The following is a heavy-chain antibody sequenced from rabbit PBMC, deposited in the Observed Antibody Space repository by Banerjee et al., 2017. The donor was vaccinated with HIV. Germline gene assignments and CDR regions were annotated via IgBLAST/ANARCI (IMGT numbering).Heavy chain of an antibody. CDR1: GFSLSIYE. J-gene: IGHJ4*01. CDR2: IDPVFGST. V-gene: IGHV1S7*01. Sequence: QSLEESGGDLVKPGASLTLTCTASGFSLSIYEMCWVRQAPGKGLEWIGYIDPVFGSTYYASWVNGRFTISSHNAQNTLYLQLNSLTAADTATYFCVRNSYDDYGPYYFNLWGPGILVTVS. D-gene: IGHD2-1*01. CDR3: VRNSYDDYGPYYFNL.